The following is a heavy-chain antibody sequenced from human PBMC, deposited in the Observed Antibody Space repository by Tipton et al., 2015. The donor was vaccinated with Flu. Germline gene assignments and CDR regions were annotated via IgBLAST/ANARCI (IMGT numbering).Heavy chain of an antibody. CDR2: IYYTGTT. CDR3: AREELSIGDGNWFDP. CDR1: GGSINSYY. V-gene: IGHV4-59*01. D-gene: IGHD3-10*01. Sequence: TLSLTCFVSGGSINSYYWSWIRQSPGKGLEWIGYIYYTGTTNYNPSLKSRVTISVDTSKNQFSLKLRSVTAADTAVYYCAREELSIGDGNWFDPWGQGTLVTVSS. J-gene: IGHJ5*02.